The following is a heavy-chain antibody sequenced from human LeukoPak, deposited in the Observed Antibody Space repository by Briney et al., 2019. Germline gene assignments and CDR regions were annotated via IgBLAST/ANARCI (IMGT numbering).Heavy chain of an antibody. V-gene: IGHV4-61*02. Sequence: SQTLSLTCTVSGGSISSGSYYWSWIRQPAGRGLEWIGRIYTSGSTNYNPSLKSRVNISVDTSKNQFSLKLSSVTAADTAVYYCARGGSMDYAFDIWGQGTMVTVSS. CDR2: IYTSGST. CDR3: ARGGSMDYAFDI. J-gene: IGHJ3*02. D-gene: IGHD2-2*01. CDR1: GGSISSGSYY.